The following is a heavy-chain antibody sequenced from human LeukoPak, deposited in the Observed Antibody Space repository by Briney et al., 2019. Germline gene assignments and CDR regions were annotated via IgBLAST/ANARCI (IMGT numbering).Heavy chain of an antibody. CDR2: INPNSGGT. J-gene: IGHJ4*02. CDR1: GYTFTGYY. D-gene: IGHD1-26*01. V-gene: IGHV1-2*02. CDR3: ARLMSGSYCDY. Sequence: APVKVSCKASGYTFTGYYMHWVRQAPGQGLEWMGWINPNSGGTNYAQKFQGRVTMTRDTSISTAYMELSRLRSDDTAMYYCARLMSGSYCDYWGQGTLVTVSS.